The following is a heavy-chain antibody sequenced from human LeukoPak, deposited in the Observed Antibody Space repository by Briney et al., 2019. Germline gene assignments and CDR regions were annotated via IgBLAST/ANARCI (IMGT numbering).Heavy chain of an antibody. Sequence: SVKVSCKASGGTFSSYAISWVRQAPGQGLEWMGGIIPIFGTANYAQKFQGRVTITADESTSTAYMELSSLRSEDTAVYYCARDVRYSYGRKDFDYWGQGTLVTASS. CDR2: IIPIFGTA. CDR3: ARDVRYSYGRKDFDY. CDR1: GGTFSSYA. J-gene: IGHJ4*02. V-gene: IGHV1-69*01. D-gene: IGHD5-18*01.